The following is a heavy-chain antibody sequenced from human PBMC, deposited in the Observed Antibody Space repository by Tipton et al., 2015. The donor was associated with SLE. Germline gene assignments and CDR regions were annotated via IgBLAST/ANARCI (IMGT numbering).Heavy chain of an antibody. J-gene: IGHJ4*02. Sequence: TLSLTCAVHDGSLSNYYWSWFRRPPGMGPEWIGAITRRGKTNYNPSLKSRVTISVDTSKNQFSLNLRSVTAADTAVYYCAKDYNHDNADYSWGQGTLVIVSS. V-gene: IGHV4-34*01. D-gene: IGHD4-17*01. CDR3: AKDYNHDNADYS. CDR2: ITRRGKT. CDR1: DGSLSNYY.